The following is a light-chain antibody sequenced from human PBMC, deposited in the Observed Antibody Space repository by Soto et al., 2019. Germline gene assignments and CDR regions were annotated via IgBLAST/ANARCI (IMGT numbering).Light chain of an antibody. V-gene: IGKV1-39*01. CDR2: AAS. CDR1: QNIATF. Sequence: DIQMTQSPSSLSASVGDRVTVTCRASQNIATFLHWYQQKPGKAPRVLIYAASSLQSGVPSRFSGSGYGTDFTLTITGLQSDDFAIYYCQQSYITPITFGQGTRLEIK. J-gene: IGKJ5*01. CDR3: QQSYITPIT.